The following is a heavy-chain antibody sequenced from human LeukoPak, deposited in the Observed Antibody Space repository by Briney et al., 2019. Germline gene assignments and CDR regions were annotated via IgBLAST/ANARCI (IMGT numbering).Heavy chain of an antibody. CDR2: IYPGDSDT. CDR3: ARGPPAAGNWFDP. D-gene: IGHD6-13*01. CDR1: GYSFTSYW. V-gene: IGHV5-51*01. J-gene: IGHJ5*02. Sequence: GESLKISCKGSGYSFTSYWIGWVRQMPGKGLEWMGIIYPGDSDTRYSPSFQGQVTISADKSISTAYLRWSSLKASDTAMYYCARGPPAAGNWFDPWGQGTLVTVSS.